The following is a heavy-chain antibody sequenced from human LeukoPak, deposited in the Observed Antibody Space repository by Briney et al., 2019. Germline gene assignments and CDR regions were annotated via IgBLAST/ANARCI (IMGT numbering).Heavy chain of an antibody. CDR3: ARETNAFDI. CDR1: GFTFSNYA. J-gene: IGHJ3*02. Sequence: PGRSLRLSCADSGFTFSNYAMHWVRQAPGKGLGWVAFISYDGGSKYYADSVKGRFTISRDNSRNTLYLQMNTLRPEDTAVYYCARETNAFDIWGQGTMVTVSS. V-gene: IGHV3-30-3*01. CDR2: ISYDGGSK.